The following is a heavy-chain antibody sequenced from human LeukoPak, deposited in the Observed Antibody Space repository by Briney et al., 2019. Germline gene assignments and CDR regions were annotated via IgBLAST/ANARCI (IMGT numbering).Heavy chain of an antibody. CDR2: IKQDGSEK. J-gene: IGHJ4*02. CDR1: GFSYSTCW. D-gene: IGHD3-10*01. CDR3: ARPDCLVRADGLGEYYFGY. Sequence: GGSLRLSCAASGFSYSTCWMRWVRQAPGKGLEWVANIKQDGSEKYYVDSVKGRFSVSRDNAKSSLYLQMNSLTAEDTAVYYCARPDCLVRADGLGEYYFGYWGQGILVTVSP. V-gene: IGHV3-7*03.